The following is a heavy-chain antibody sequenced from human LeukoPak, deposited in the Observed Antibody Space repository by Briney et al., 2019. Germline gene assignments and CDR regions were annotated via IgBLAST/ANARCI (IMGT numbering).Heavy chain of an antibody. J-gene: IGHJ4*02. CDR2: IYISGST. CDR1: GGSISSASYY. Sequence: TSQTLSLTCTVSGGSISSASYYWSWIRQPAGKGLEWIGRIYISGSTNYNPSLKSRVTISVDTSKNQFSLKLRSVTAADTAVYYCARSGSGRYQSPKMIDYWGGGTLVTVSS. D-gene: IGHD3-10*01. CDR3: ARSGSGRYQSPKMIDY. V-gene: IGHV4-61*02.